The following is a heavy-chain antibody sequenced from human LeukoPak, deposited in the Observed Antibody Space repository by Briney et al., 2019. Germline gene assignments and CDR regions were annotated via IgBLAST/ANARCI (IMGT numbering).Heavy chain of an antibody. Sequence: ASVKVSCKASGYTFTSYGISWVRQAPGQGLEWMGWISAYNGNTNYAQKLQGRVTMTTDTSTSTAYMELRSLRSDDTAVYYCARGSSAAETYYYYYYYMDVWGKGTTVTVSS. D-gene: IGHD6-13*01. CDR2: ISAYNGNT. V-gene: IGHV1-18*01. J-gene: IGHJ6*03. CDR3: ARGSSAAETYYYYYYYMDV. CDR1: GYTFTSYG.